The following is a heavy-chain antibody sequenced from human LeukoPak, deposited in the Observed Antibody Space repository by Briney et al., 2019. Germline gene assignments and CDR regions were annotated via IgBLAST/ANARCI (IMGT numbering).Heavy chain of an antibody. V-gene: IGHV3-7*03. D-gene: IGHD6-19*01. CDR3: ARDKGEQWLVLYYYGMDV. Sequence: GRSLRLSCAASGFTFSSYGMHWVRQAPGKGLEWVANIKQDGSEKYYVDSVKGRFTISRDNAKNSLYLQMNSLRAEDTAVYYCARDKGEQWLVLYYYGMDVWGKGTTVTVSS. J-gene: IGHJ6*04. CDR2: IKQDGSEK. CDR1: GFTFSSYG.